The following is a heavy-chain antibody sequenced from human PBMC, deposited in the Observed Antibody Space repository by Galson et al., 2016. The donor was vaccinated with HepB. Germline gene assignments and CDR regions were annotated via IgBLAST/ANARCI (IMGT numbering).Heavy chain of an antibody. V-gene: IGHV4-31*03. Sequence: TLSLTCSVSGGSVRSKGYFWTWIRQHPGKGLEWIGYIYYTGNTYYNPSLKSRLDMSVDTSKNQVSLRLSSVTVADTAVYYCARDRYLDSSGHNYLDPWGQGTLVTVSS. D-gene: IGHD3-22*01. CDR2: IYYTGNT. J-gene: IGHJ5*02. CDR1: GGSVRSKGYF. CDR3: ARDRYLDSSGHNYLDP.